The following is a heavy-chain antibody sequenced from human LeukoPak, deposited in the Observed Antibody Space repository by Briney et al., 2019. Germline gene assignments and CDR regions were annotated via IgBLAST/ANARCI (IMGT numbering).Heavy chain of an antibody. CDR3: ANNIGEANIWGYFDD. Sequence: ASVKVSCKTSGYTFTGSYIHWLRQAPGQALEWMGRIDPNSGGTDYAHKFHGRVTMTSDTSISTAYMELSSLRSDDTAVYFCANNIGEANIWGYFDDWGQGTLVTVSS. J-gene: IGHJ4*02. D-gene: IGHD6-19*01. V-gene: IGHV1-2*06. CDR1: GYTFTGSY. CDR2: IDPNSGGT.